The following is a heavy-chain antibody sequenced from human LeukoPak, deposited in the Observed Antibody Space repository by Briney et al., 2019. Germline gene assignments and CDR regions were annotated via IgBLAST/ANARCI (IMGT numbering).Heavy chain of an antibody. J-gene: IGHJ6*03. Sequence: PSETLSLTCTVSGYSISSGYYWGWIRQPPGKGLQWIGSIYHSGSTYYNPSLKSRVTISVDTSKNQFSLMVNSVTAADTAVYYCARESRRIAAAGPSYYMDVWGRGTTVTVSS. CDR2: IYHSGST. CDR3: ARESRRIAAAGPSYYMDV. CDR1: GYSISSGYY. D-gene: IGHD6-13*01. V-gene: IGHV4-38-2*02.